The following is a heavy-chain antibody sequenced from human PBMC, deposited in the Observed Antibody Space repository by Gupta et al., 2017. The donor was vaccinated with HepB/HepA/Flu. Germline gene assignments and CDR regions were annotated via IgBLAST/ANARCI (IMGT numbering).Heavy chain of an antibody. D-gene: IGHD3-22*01. CDR2: IRSKPNNYAT. J-gene: IGHJ4*02. Sequence: EVQLVESGGGLVQPGGSLKLSCAASGFTFSAAALYWVRQAPGKGLEWLGRIRSKPNNYATAFAASVKGRFTISRDDSKNTAYLQMNSLKSEDTAVYYCCTYSSGSDKYWGQGTLVTVSS. V-gene: IGHV3-73*01. CDR1: GFTFSAAA. CDR3: CTYSSGSDKY.